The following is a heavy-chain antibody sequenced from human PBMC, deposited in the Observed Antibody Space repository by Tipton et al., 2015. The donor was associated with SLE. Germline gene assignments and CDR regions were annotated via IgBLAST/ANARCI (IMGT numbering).Heavy chain of an antibody. V-gene: IGHV4-61*09. J-gene: IGHJ6*04. CDR1: GGSISSGGYY. CDR3: ARGTTLRFGHKV. Sequence: TLSLTCIVSGGSISSGGYYWSWIRQPAGKGLEWIGYIYTTGSTNYNPSLKSRVTISVDTSKNQFSLKLSPVTAADTAVYYCARGTTLRFGHKVWGKGTTVTVSS. CDR2: IYTTGST. D-gene: IGHD3-3*01.